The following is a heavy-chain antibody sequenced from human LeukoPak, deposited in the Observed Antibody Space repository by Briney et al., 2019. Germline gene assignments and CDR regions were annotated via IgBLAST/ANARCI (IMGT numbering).Heavy chain of an antibody. J-gene: IGHJ4*02. CDR3: ASIFD. CDR1: GGSISSGGYY. CDR2: IYYSGST. V-gene: IGHV4-39*07. Sequence: SETLSLTCTVSGGSISSGGYYWGWIRQPPGKGLEWIGSIYYSGSTYYNPSLKSRVTISVDTPKNQFSLKLSSVTAADTAVYYCASIFDWGQGTLVTVSS. D-gene: IGHD2-21*01.